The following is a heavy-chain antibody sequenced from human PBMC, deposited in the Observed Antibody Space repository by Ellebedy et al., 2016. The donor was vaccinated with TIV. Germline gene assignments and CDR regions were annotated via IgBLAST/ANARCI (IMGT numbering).Heavy chain of an antibody. D-gene: IGHD6-13*01. V-gene: IGHV3-74*01. CDR2: INTDGSST. CDR3: VRDLVAAGTC. J-gene: IGHJ4*02. Sequence: GESLKISCTASGFTFDDYAMYWVRQAPGKGLVWVSRINTDGSSTNYADSVKGRFTISRDNAKNTLYLQMNSLRAEDTAVYYCVRDLVAAGTCWGQGTLVTVSS. CDR1: GFTFDDYA.